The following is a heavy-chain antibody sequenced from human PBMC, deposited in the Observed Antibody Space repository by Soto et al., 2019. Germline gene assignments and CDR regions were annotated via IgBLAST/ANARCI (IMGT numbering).Heavy chain of an antibody. CDR1: GFIFNSAW. CDR3: VTAPDGNY. Sequence: EVQLVESGGGLVKPGGSLRLSCAASGFIFNSAWMRWVRQAPGKGLEWVGRVKSKTDGGTTDYAAPVKGRFTISRDDSKNMVFLQMNSLKIEDTAVYYCVTAPDGNYWGQGTLVTVSS. CDR2: VKSKTDGGTT. V-gene: IGHV3-15*01. J-gene: IGHJ4*02.